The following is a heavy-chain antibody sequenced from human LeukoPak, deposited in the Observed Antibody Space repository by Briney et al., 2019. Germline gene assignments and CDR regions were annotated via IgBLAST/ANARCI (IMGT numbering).Heavy chain of an antibody. CDR3: ARTIVATTPYYYYYYMDV. CDR1: GDSISTYY. D-gene: IGHD5-12*01. J-gene: IGHJ6*03. Sequence: SETLSLTCTVSGDSISTYYWSWIRQSPGKGLEWIGYIYHSGSTKYNPSLKSRVTISVDTSKNQFSLKLSSVTAADTAVYYCARTIVATTPYYYYYYMDVWGKGTTVTVSS. CDR2: IYHSGST. V-gene: IGHV4-59*01.